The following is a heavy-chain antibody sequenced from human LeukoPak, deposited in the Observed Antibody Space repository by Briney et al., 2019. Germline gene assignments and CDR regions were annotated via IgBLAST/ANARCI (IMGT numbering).Heavy chain of an antibody. Sequence: PSETLSLTCTVSGGSISSYYWSWIRQPAGKGLEWIGSIYYSGSTYYNPSLKSRVTISVDTSKNQFSLKLSSVTAADTAVYYCARAQWLVPFDYWGQGTLVTVSS. D-gene: IGHD6-19*01. V-gene: IGHV4-4*07. CDR2: IYYSGST. J-gene: IGHJ4*02. CDR1: GGSISSYY. CDR3: ARAQWLVPFDY.